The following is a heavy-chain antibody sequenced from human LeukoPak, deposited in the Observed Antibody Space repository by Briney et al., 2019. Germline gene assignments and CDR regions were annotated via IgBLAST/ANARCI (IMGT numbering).Heavy chain of an antibody. D-gene: IGHD4-23*01. J-gene: IGHJ4*02. Sequence: PGGSLRLSCAASGFTFSSYGMHWVRQAPGKGLDWVAVIWYDGSNKYYADSVKGRFTISRDNSKNTLYLQMNSLRAEDTAVYYCARFDYGGNLGFDYWGQGTLVTVSS. CDR2: IWYDGSNK. CDR1: GFTFSSYG. V-gene: IGHV3-33*01. CDR3: ARFDYGGNLGFDY.